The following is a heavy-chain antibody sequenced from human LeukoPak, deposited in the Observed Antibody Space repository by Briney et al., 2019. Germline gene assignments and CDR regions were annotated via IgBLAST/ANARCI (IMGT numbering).Heavy chain of an antibody. V-gene: IGHV3-21*01. J-gene: IGHJ4*02. CDR2: ISSSSSYI. Sequence: GGSLRLSCAASGFTFSIYSMNWVRQAPGKGLEWVSSISSSSSYIYYADSVKGRFTISRDNAKNSLYLQMNSLRAEDTAVYYCARVGGPRYCSGGSCYGGYLDYWGQGTLVTVSS. D-gene: IGHD2-15*01. CDR3: ARVGGPRYCSGGSCYGGYLDY. CDR1: GFTFSIYS.